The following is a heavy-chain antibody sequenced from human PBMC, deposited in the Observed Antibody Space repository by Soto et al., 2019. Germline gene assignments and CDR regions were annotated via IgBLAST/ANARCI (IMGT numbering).Heavy chain of an antibody. CDR2: ITDTGGDT. CDR1: GSPFGSSA. CDR3: AKDVGYCTTSSCYRTFEP. Sequence: GGSLRLSWVPSGSPFGSSAVSSVRQAPGEGLEWVSTITDTGGDTKYADSVRGRFTMSRDNSKKTLYLQMNSLRAEDTAVYYCAKDVGYCTTSSCYRTFEPGGQGTLVTVSS. J-gene: IGHJ5*02. V-gene: IGHV3-23*01. D-gene: IGHD2-8*01.